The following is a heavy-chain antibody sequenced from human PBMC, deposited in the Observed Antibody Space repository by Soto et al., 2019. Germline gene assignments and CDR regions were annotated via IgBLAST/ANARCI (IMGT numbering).Heavy chain of an antibody. CDR3: ASSIYDYASGFPIDY. J-gene: IGHJ4*02. D-gene: IGHD4-17*01. CDR1: GGTFSSYA. CDR2: IIPIFGTA. V-gene: IGHV1-69*13. Sequence: SVKVSCKASGGTFSSYAISWVRQAPGQGLEWMGGIIPIFGTANYAQKFQGRVTITADESTSTAYMELSSLRSEDTAVYYCASSIYDYASGFPIDYWGQGTLVTVSS.